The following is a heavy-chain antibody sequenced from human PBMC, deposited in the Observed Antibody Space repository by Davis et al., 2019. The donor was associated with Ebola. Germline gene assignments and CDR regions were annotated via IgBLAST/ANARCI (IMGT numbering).Heavy chain of an antibody. J-gene: IGHJ4*02. D-gene: IGHD5-18*01. CDR2: IDTAGDP. CDR3: VRGGVGYSFDY. V-gene: IGHV3-13*05. CDR1: GFTFSSYD. Sequence: GESLKISCAASGFTFSSYDMHWVRQVTGKGLEWVSGIDTAGDPYYPGSVKGRFTISRENAKNSFYVQTNNLRAGDTAVYYCVRGGVGYSFDYWGQGTLVTVSS.